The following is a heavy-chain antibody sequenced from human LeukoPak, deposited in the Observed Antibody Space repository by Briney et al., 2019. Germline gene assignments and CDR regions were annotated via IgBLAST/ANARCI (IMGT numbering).Heavy chain of an antibody. CDR2: VRNDGSDK. V-gene: IGHV3-30*02. CDR1: GYTFTDYY. Sequence: GGSLRLSWEASGYTFTDYYVHWVRQAPGKGLEWVTWVRNDGSDKYYAEFVKGRFTISRDNSKNTLYLQMNSMRPEDTAVYYCAKHYYGSGSQKYYFDYWGQGTLVTVSS. J-gene: IGHJ4*02. CDR3: AKHYYGSGSQKYYFDY. D-gene: IGHD3-10*01.